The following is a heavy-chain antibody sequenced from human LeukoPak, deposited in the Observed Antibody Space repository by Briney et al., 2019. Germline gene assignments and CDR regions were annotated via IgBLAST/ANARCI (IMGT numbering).Heavy chain of an antibody. CDR3: ATTVTYYDFWSGPAHFDY. CDR2: IYYSGST. J-gene: IGHJ4*02. V-gene: IGHV4-39*01. Sequence: SETLSLTCTVSGGSISSSSYYWGWIRQPPGKGLEWIGSIYYSGSTYYNPSLKSRVTISVDTSKNQFSLKLSSVTAADTAVYYCATTVTYYDFWSGPAHFDYWGQGTLVTVSS. CDR1: GGSISSSSYY. D-gene: IGHD3-3*01.